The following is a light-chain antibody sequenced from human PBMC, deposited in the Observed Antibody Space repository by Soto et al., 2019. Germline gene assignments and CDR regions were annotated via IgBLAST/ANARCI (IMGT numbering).Light chain of an antibody. CDR1: SSDVGGYNY. J-gene: IGLJ1*01. CDR2: XVS. Sequence: QSALTQPPSASGSPGQSVTISCTGTSSDVGGYNYVSWYQQHPGKAPKLMIXXVSKXPXGVPXRXSGSKSGNTASLTVSGLQAEDEADYYCSSYAGSLYVFGTGTKVTVL. CDR3: SSYAGSLYV. V-gene: IGLV2-8*01.